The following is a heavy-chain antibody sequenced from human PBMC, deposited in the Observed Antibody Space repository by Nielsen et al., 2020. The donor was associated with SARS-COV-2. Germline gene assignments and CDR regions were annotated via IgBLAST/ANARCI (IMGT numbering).Heavy chain of an antibody. V-gene: IGHV3-66*01. CDR2: IYSGGST. CDR3: ARDPVDTAMVTFFDY. Sequence: WIRQPPGKGLEWVSVIYSGGSTYYADSVKGRFTISRDNSKNTLYLQMNSLRAEDTAVYYCARDPVDTAMVTFFDYWGQGTLVTVSS. D-gene: IGHD5-18*01. J-gene: IGHJ4*02.